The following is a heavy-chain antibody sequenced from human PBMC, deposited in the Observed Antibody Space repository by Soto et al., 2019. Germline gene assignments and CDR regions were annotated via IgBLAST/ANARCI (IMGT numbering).Heavy chain of an antibody. CDR2: IYSGGST. V-gene: IGHV3-53*01. Sequence: GALRLSCAASEFTVSSNYMNWVRQAPGKGLECVSTIYSGGSTYYADSVKGRFTISRDNSKNTLYLQMNNLRAEDTAVYYCAGRVGATNCGMDVWGQGTTVTVSS. D-gene: IGHD1-26*01. J-gene: IGHJ6*02. CDR3: AGRVGATNCGMDV. CDR1: EFTVSSNY.